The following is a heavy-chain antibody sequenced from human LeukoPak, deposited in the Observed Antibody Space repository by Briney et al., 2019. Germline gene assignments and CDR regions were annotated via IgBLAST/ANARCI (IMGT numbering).Heavy chain of an antibody. CDR1: GFTFSSYG. D-gene: IGHD1/OR15-1a*01. J-gene: IGHJ4*02. V-gene: IGHV3-30*02. CDR3: AREARTGTIDY. CDR2: IRYDGSKK. Sequence: GGSLRLSCAASGFTFSSYGMHWVRQAPGKGLEWVAFIRYDGSKKYYTDSVKGRFTISRDNAKNSLYLQMNSLRAEDTAVYYCAREARTGTIDYWGQGTLVTVSS.